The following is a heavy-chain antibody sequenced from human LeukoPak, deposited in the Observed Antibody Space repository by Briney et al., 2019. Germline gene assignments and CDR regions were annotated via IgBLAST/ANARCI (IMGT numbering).Heavy chain of an antibody. D-gene: IGHD1-20*01. V-gene: IGHV3-21*05. J-gene: IGHJ4*02. CDR2: IGTSGESRDI. CDR3: ARPLTALDY. Sequence: GGSLRLSCASSGFTFSAYTFNWVRQAPGKGLEWVSHIGTSGESRDIYYADSVKGRFTISRDNARSSLFLQMDNLSAEDTAVYYCARPLTALDYWGQGTLVTVSS. CDR1: GFTFSAYT.